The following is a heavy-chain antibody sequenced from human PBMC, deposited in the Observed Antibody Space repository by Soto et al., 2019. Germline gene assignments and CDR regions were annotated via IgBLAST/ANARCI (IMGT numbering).Heavy chain of an antibody. D-gene: IGHD3-10*01. V-gene: IGHV1-69*01. J-gene: IGHJ5*02. CDR1: GGTFSSYA. Sequence: SVKVSCKASGGTFSSYAISWVRQAPGQGLEWMGGIIPIFGTANYAQKFQGRVTITADESTSTAYMELSSLRSEDTAVYYCASVVRGVIGSHWFDPWGQGTLVTVSS. CDR2: IIPIFGTA. CDR3: ASVVRGVIGSHWFDP.